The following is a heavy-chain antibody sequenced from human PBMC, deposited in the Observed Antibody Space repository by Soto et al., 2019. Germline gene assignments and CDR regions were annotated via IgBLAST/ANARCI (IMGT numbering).Heavy chain of an antibody. J-gene: IGHJ6*02. D-gene: IGHD3-10*01. CDR2: ISAYNGNT. Sequence: QVHLVQSGPELKKPGASVKVSCKASGYNFADYGINWVRQAPGQGLEWMGWISAYNGNTNYAQKIQDRVTMTTDTSTNSSYMEMRRLRSDDSAVYYCARGGFRDLTRFGFEYYGMDVWGQGTTVTVSS. V-gene: IGHV1-18*01. CDR1: GYNFADYG. CDR3: ARGGFRDLTRFGFEYYGMDV.